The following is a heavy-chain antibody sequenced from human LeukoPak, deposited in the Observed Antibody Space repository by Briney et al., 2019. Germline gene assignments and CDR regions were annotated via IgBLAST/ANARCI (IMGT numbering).Heavy chain of an antibody. CDR2: ISGSGGST. CDR1: GFTFSSYA. CDR3: AKNYYDSSGYEYYFDY. D-gene: IGHD3-22*01. Sequence: GGSLRLSCAASGFTFSSYAISWVRQAPGKGLEWVSAISGSGGSTYYADSVKGRFTISRDNSKSTLYLQMNSLRAEDTAVYYCAKNYYDSSGYEYYFDYWGQGTLVTVSS. J-gene: IGHJ4*02. V-gene: IGHV3-23*01.